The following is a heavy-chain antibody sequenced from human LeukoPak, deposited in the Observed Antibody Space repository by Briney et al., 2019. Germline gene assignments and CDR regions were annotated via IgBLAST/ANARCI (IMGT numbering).Heavy chain of an antibody. V-gene: IGHV4-34*01. J-gene: IGHJ6*02. CDR1: DGSFSGYY. D-gene: IGHD3-9*01. Sequence: PSETLSLTCAVYDGSFSGYYWSWIRQPPGKGLEWIGEINHSGSTNYNPSLKSRVTISVDTSKNQFSLKLSSVTAADTAVYYCARGPFDWLSRYYYYGMDVWGQGTTVTVSS. CDR3: ARGPFDWLSRYYYYGMDV. CDR2: INHSGST.